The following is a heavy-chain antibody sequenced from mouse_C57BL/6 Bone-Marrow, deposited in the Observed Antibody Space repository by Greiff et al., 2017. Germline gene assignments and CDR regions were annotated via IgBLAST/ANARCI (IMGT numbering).Heavy chain of an antibody. D-gene: IGHD1-1*01. CDR1: GFTFSDYY. Sequence: DVMLVESGGGLVQPGGSLKLSCAASGFTFSDYYMYWVRQTPEKRLEWVAYISNGGGSTYYPDTVQGRFTISRDNAKNTLYLQMSRLKSEDTAMYYWERHKNTVVASPYYYAMDYWGQGTSVTVSS. CDR3: ERHKNTVVASPYYYAMDY. J-gene: IGHJ4*01. CDR2: ISNGGGST. V-gene: IGHV5-12*01.